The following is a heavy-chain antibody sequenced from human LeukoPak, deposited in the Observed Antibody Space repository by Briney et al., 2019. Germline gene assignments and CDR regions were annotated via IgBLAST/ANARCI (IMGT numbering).Heavy chain of an antibody. CDR1: GGSISSYY. Sequence: PSETLSLTCTVSGGSISSYYWSWIRQPPGKGLEWIGCIYYSGSTYYNPSLKGRVTISVDTSKNQFSLKLSSVTAADTAVYYCARQVLTGYYVVDYWGQGTLVTVSS. V-gene: IGHV4-59*04. CDR3: ARQVLTGYYVVDY. D-gene: IGHD3-9*01. J-gene: IGHJ4*02. CDR2: IYYSGST.